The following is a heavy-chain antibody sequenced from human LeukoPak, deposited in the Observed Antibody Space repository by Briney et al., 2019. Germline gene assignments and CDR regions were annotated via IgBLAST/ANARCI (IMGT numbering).Heavy chain of an antibody. V-gene: IGHV3-21*01. CDR2: ISSGSTYM. Sequence: GGSLRLSCAASGFTFSSYAMHWVRQAPGKGLEWVSSISSGSTYMYYADSVKGRFTISRDNAQNSMYLQMNSLRAEDTAVYYCGRVGGRSKAAKGDAFDIWGQGTMVTVSS. CDR3: GRVGGRSKAAKGDAFDI. D-gene: IGHD6-6*01. CDR1: GFTFSSYA. J-gene: IGHJ3*02.